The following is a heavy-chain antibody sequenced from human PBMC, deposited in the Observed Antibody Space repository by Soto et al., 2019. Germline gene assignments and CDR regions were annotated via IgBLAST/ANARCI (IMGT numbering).Heavy chain of an antibody. Sequence: QVHLQESGPGLVKPSETLSLTCNVSGVSLTGYHWNWIRQPPGNTLEWIGFVSYSGSVSYNPSLKGRASMSVDRSKNQLSLRLTSVTAADTAVYYCSRLLNLGSFDQCGQGTLVTVSS. J-gene: IGHJ5*02. V-gene: IGHV4-59*01. D-gene: IGHD1-26*01. CDR1: GVSLTGYH. CDR2: VSYSGSV. CDR3: SRLLNLGSFDQ.